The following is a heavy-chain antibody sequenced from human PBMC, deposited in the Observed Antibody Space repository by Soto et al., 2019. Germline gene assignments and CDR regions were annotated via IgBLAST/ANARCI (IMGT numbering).Heavy chain of an antibody. J-gene: IGHJ4*02. CDR3: ARGVTDPPFDY. D-gene: IGHD2-21*02. V-gene: IGHV3-11*06. Sequence: DLVESGGGLVKPGGSLRLSCAASGFAFSDYYMTWIRQAPGKGLEWVSYIGGSSSHTNYADSMKGRFTISRDNAKNSLYLQMNSLRAEDTAVYYCARGVTDPPFDYWGQGTLVTVSS. CDR2: IGGSSSHT. CDR1: GFAFSDYY.